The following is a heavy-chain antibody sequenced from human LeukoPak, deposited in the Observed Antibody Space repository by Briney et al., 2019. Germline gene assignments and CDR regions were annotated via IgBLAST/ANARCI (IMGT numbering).Heavy chain of an antibody. CDR2: IWWCGSDK. D-gene: IGHD2-2*01. Sequence: GGSLRLSCAASGFIFSTYDMHWVRQAPGKGLEWVAFIWWCGSDKSYAGSVRGRFTISKDNSKNTLYLQMNTLRTEDTAVYYCGKHESSSDFWGRGTLVTVS. V-gene: IGHV3-30*02. CDR3: GKHESSSDF. CDR1: GFIFSTYD. J-gene: IGHJ2*01.